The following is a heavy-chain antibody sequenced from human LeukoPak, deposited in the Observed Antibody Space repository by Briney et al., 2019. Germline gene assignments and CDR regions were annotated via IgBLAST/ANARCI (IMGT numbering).Heavy chain of an antibody. CDR2: ISSSGSTI. Sequence: PGGSLRLSCAASGFTFSDYYMSWIRQAPGKGLEWVSYISSSGSTIYYADSVKGRFTISRDNAKNSLYLQMNSLRAEDTAVYYCARDSQVPAAAYYHYYYMDVWGKGTTVTVSS. D-gene: IGHD2-2*01. CDR1: GFTFSDYY. CDR3: ARDSQVPAAAYYHYYYMDV. J-gene: IGHJ6*03. V-gene: IGHV3-11*01.